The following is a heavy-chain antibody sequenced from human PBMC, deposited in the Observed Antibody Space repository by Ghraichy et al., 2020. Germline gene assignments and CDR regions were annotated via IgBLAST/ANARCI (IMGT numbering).Heavy chain of an antibody. V-gene: IGHV4-34*01. J-gene: IGHJ5*02. CDR3: ARWDSGSYYDRGFDP. Sequence: SQTLSLTCAVYGGSFSGYYWSWIRQPPGKGLEWIGEINHSGSTNYNPSLKSRVTRSGDMSKSQFFLKLSSVTAADTAVYYCARWDSGSYYDRGFDPWGQGTLVTVSS. CDR2: INHSGST. D-gene: IGHD1-26*01. CDR1: GGSFSGYY.